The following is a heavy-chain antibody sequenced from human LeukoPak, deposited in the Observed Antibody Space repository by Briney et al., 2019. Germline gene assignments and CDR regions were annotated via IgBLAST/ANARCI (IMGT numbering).Heavy chain of an antibody. CDR3: ARGMYYYDSSGLFDP. CDR1: GGSISSYY. Sequence: SETLSLTCTVSGGSISSYYWSWIRQPAGKGLEWIGRIYTSGSTNYNPSLKSRVTMSVDTSKNQFSLKLSSVTAADTAVYYCARGMYYYDSSGLFDPWGQGTLVTVSS. D-gene: IGHD3-22*01. CDR2: IYTSGST. V-gene: IGHV4-4*07. J-gene: IGHJ5*02.